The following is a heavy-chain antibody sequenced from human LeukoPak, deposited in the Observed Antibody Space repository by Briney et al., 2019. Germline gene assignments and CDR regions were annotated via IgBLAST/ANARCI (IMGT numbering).Heavy chain of an antibody. D-gene: IGHD2-2*01. V-gene: IGHV3-30-3*01. CDR2: ISYDGSNK. CDR3: ARDISSSTSCYDY. Sequence: GGSLRLSCAASGFTFSSYAMHWVRQAPGKGLEWVAAISYDGSNKYYADSVKGRFTISRDNSKNTLYLQMNSLRAEDTAVYYCARDISSSTSCYDYWGQGTLVTVSS. CDR1: GFTFSSYA. J-gene: IGHJ4*02.